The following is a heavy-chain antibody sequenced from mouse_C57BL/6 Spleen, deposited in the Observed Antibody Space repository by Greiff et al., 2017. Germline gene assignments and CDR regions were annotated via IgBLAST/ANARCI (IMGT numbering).Heavy chain of an antibody. J-gene: IGHJ3*01. CDR2: IDPADSYT. Sequence: QVQLQQPGAELVRPGTSVKLSCKASGYTFTSYWMHWVKQRPGQGLEWIGVIDPADSYTNYNQKFKGKATLTVDTSSSTAYMQLSSLTSEDSAGDYCATFAYWGQGTLVTVSA. V-gene: IGHV1-59*01. CDR3: ATFAY. CDR1: GYTFTSYW.